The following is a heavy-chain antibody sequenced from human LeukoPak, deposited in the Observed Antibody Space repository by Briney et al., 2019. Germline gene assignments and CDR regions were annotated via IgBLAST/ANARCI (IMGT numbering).Heavy chain of an antibody. CDR1: GFTFSSSN. J-gene: IGHJ6*02. Sequence: GSLRLSCVVSGFTFSSSNMNWVRQAPGRGLEWVSSITGDSSYIYYADSVKGRFTISRDNAKNSLSLQMNSLRAEDTAVYYCATEKNYGDYNAYGMDVWGQGTTVIVSS. D-gene: IGHD4-17*01. CDR2: ITGDSSYI. V-gene: IGHV3-21*01. CDR3: ATEKNYGDYNAYGMDV.